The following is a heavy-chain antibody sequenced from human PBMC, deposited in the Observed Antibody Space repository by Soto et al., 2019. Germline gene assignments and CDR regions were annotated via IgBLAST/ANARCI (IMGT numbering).Heavy chain of an antibody. Sequence: QVQVVQSGAEVKKPGSSVKVSCKASGGTFSNYAISWVRQAPGQGLEWMGGIIPIFGTTNYPQKSQGRVTITADEPTSTSYMELGSLRSEDTAVYFCVARRYCSNGTYPDYFDYWGQGTLVTVSS. CDR1: GGTFSNYA. CDR3: VARRYCSNGTYPDYFDY. D-gene: IGHD2-8*01. J-gene: IGHJ4*02. V-gene: IGHV1-69*01. CDR2: IIPIFGTT.